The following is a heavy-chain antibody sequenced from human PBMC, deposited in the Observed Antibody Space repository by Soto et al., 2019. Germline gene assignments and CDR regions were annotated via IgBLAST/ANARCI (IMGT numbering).Heavy chain of an antibody. Sequence: QVQLVESGGGVVQPGRSLRLSCAASGFTFSSYGMHWVRQAPGKGLEWVAVISYDGSNKYYADSVKGRFTISRDNSKNTLYLHMNSLRAEDTAVYYCANDYYGSGSYYSGFDYWGQGTLVTVSS. J-gene: IGHJ4*02. CDR1: GFTFSSYG. CDR3: ANDYYGSGSYYSGFDY. D-gene: IGHD3-10*01. V-gene: IGHV3-30*18. CDR2: ISYDGSNK.